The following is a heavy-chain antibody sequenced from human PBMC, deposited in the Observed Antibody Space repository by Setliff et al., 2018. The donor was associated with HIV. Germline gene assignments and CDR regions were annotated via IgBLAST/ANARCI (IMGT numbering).Heavy chain of an antibody. D-gene: IGHD1-7*01. Sequence: PSETLRLSCAASGFTLSSGGMSWVRQSPGKGLEWIGQINYSGTTRYNPSLRSRVTISVDTSKNQFSLKVNSVTAADSAVYYCVRCSNRNYVTNAFDIWGQGTTVTVSS. J-gene: IGHJ3*02. V-gene: IGHV4-34*01. CDR1: GFTLSSGG. CDR3: VRCSNRNYVTNAFDI. CDR2: INYSGTT.